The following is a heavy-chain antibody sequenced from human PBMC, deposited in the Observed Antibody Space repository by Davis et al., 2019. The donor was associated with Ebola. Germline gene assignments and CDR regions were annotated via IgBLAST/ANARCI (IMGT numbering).Heavy chain of an antibody. CDR3: ARAIIAVAGTHNWFDP. Sequence: PSETLSLTCAAYGGSFSGYYWSWIRQPPGKGLEWIGEINHSGSTNYNPSLKSRVTISVDTSKNQFSLKLSSVTAADTAVYYCARAIIAVAGTHNWFDPWGQGTLVTVSS. CDR2: INHSGST. CDR1: GGSFSGYY. D-gene: IGHD6-19*01. J-gene: IGHJ5*02. V-gene: IGHV4-34*01.